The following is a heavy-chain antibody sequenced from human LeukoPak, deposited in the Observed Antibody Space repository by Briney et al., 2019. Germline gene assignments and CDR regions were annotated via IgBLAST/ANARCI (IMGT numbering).Heavy chain of an antibody. Sequence: ASVKVSCEAYGYTFTSYYMHWVRQAPGQGLEWMGIINPSGGSTSYAQKFQGRVTMTRDTSTSTVYMELSSLRSEDTAVYYCARDLGGSCIDYWGQGTLVTVSS. CDR1: GYTFTSYY. J-gene: IGHJ4*02. CDR3: ARDLGGSCIDY. D-gene: IGHD2-15*01. CDR2: INPSGGST. V-gene: IGHV1-46*01.